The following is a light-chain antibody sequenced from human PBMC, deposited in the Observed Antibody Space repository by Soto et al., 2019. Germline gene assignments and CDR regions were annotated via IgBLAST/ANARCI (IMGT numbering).Light chain of an antibody. CDR3: SSYTSTSTYV. Sequence: QSALXQPASVSGSPGQSITISCTGTSSDVGGYNYVSWYQQHPGKAPKLMIYDVTNRPSGISNRFSGSKSGNTASLTISGLQAEDEADYYCSSYTSTSTYVFGTGTKVT. J-gene: IGLJ1*01. V-gene: IGLV2-14*01. CDR2: DVT. CDR1: SSDVGGYNY.